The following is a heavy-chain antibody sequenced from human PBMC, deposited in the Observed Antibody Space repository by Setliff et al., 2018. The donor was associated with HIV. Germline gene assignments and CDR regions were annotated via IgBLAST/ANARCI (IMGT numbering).Heavy chain of an antibody. J-gene: IGHJ5*02. D-gene: IGHD3-10*01. CDR3: AKDSDFGGTTNWFDP. V-gene: IGHV1-2*06. CDR1: GYSFTGYW. Sequence: ASVKVSCKASGYSFTGYWMHWVRQAPGQGLEWMGRINPHSGVTNYAQKFQGRVSMTRDTSIATAYMDLSRLTSDDTAVYYCAKDSDFGGTTNWFDPWGQGTLVTVSS. CDR2: INPHSGVT.